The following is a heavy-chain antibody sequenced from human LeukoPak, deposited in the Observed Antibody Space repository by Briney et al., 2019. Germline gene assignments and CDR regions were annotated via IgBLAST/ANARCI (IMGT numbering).Heavy chain of an antibody. CDR1: GFTFSSYE. Sequence: GGSLRLSCAASGFTFSSYEMTWVRQAPGKGLEWVSYISSSGSTIYYADSVKGRFTISRDNAKNSLYLQMNSLRAEDTAVYYCARDQATMVRGYYMDVWGKGTTVTISS. D-gene: IGHD3-10*01. CDR2: ISSSGSTI. V-gene: IGHV3-48*03. J-gene: IGHJ6*03. CDR3: ARDQATMVRGYYMDV.